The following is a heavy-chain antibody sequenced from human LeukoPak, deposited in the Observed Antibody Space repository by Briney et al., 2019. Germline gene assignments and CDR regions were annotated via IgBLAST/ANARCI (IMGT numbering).Heavy chain of an antibody. CDR3: ARDYGGSSPFDY. J-gene: IGHJ4*02. CDR1: GFTLSSYE. V-gene: IGHV3-48*03. Sequence: GGSLRLSCAASGFTLSSYEMHWVRQAPGKGLEWVSYISSSGSTIYYADSVKGRFTISRDNAKNSLYLQMNSLRAEDTAVYYCARDYGGSSPFDYWGQGTLVTVSS. D-gene: IGHD4-23*01. CDR2: ISSSGSTI.